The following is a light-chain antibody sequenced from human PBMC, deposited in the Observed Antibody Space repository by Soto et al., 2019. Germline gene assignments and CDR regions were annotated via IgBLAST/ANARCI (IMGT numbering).Light chain of an antibody. CDR1: SSDVGGYNY. J-gene: IGLJ2*01. Sequence: QSALTQPASVSGSPGQSITISCTGTSSDVGGYNYVSWYQQHPGKAPKLMIYDVSNRPSGVSNRFSGSKSGNTASLTISGLQAEDEADYYCSSSTSSSTPHVVFGGGTKLTVL. CDR2: DVS. CDR3: SSSTSSSTPHVV. V-gene: IGLV2-14*01.